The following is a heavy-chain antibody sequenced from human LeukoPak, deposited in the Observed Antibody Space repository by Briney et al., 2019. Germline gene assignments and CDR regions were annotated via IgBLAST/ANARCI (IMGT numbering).Heavy chain of an antibody. J-gene: IGHJ4*02. D-gene: IGHD2-2*01. CDR3: ARDRSPSWASDY. Sequence: PGGSLRLSCAASGFTFSSYTMNWVRQAPGKGLEWVSSITSSSTYIYYADSVKGRFTISRDDAKNSLYLQMNSLRDEDTAVYYCARDRSPSWASDYWGQGTLVTFSS. CDR1: GFTFSSYT. V-gene: IGHV3-21*01. CDR2: ITSSSTYI.